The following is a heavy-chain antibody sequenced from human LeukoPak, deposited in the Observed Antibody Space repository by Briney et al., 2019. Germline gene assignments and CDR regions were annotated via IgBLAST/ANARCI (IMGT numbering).Heavy chain of an antibody. J-gene: IGHJ6*02. CDR2: ISGSGGST. V-gene: IGHV3-23*01. D-gene: IGHD6-13*01. CDR3: AKVSTGYSSSWYFFSGMDV. Sequence: PGGSLRLSCAASGFTFSSYAMSWVRQAPGKGLEWVSAISGSGGSTYYADSVKGRFTISRDNSKNTLYLQMNSLRAEDTAVYYCAKVSTGYSSSWYFFSGMDVWGQGTTVTVS. CDR1: GFTFSSYA.